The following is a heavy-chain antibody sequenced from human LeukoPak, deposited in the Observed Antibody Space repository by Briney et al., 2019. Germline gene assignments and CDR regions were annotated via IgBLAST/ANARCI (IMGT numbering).Heavy chain of an antibody. CDR1: GFTFSSYW. Sequence: GGSLRLSCAASGFTFSSYWMHWVRQAPGKGLVWVSRINSDGSSTSYADSVTGRFTISRDNAKHTLYLQMNSLRAEDTAVYYCARDFSYDFWGGYAYYYYVMDVWGQGTTVTVSS. CDR2: INSDGSST. V-gene: IGHV3-74*01. J-gene: IGHJ6*02. CDR3: ARDFSYDFWGGYAYYYYVMDV. D-gene: IGHD3-3*01.